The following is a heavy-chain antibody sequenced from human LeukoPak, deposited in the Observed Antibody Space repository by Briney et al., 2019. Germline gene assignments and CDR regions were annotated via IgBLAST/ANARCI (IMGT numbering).Heavy chain of an antibody. CDR2: VNPNSGGT. Sequence: ASVKVSCKASGYTFTDYYIHRVRQAPGQGLEWMGWVNPNSGGTNYAQTFQGRVTMTRDTSITTAYLELSRLRSDDTAVYYCARDGGGSTYDYWGQGTLVTVSS. CDR1: GYTFTDYY. D-gene: IGHD2-15*01. J-gene: IGHJ4*02. CDR3: ARDGGGSTYDY. V-gene: IGHV1-2*02.